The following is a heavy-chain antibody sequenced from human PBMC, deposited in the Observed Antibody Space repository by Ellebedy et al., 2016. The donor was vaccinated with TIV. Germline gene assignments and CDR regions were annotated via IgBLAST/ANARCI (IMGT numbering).Heavy chain of an antibody. D-gene: IGHD3-22*01. CDR3: AGAIISYDSSGYYPNYYYYGMDV. CDR2: ISSSSSYI. J-gene: IGHJ6*02. CDR1: GFTFSSYS. Sequence: PGGSLRLSCAASGFTFSSYSMNWVRQAPGKGLEWVSSISSSSSYIYYADSVKGRFTISRDNAKNSLYLQMNSLRAEDTAVYYCAGAIISYDSSGYYPNYYYYGMDVWGQGTTVTVSS. V-gene: IGHV3-21*01.